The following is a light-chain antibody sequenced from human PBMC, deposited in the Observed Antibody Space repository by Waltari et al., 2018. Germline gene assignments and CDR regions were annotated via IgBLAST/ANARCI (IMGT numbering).Light chain of an antibody. CDR2: GKN. CDR1: ILTSYY. CDR3: NSRDSSGNHLV. J-gene: IGLJ1*01. Sequence: SSQLTHDPAVSVALVQTFRITCHGDILTSYYASWYQQTPGQAPVLVIYGKNNRPSGIPDRFSGSSSGNTASLTITGAQAEDEADYYCNSRDSSGNHLVFGTGTKVTVL. V-gene: IGLV3-19*01.